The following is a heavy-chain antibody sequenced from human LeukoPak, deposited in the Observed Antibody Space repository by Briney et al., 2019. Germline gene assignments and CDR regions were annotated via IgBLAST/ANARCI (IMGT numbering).Heavy chain of an antibody. CDR1: GFTFSSYS. D-gene: IGHD4-23*01. V-gene: IGHV3-21*01. J-gene: IGHJ4*02. CDR2: ISTSGTNI. CDR3: ASGDYGGNSLDH. Sequence: GGSLRLSCAASGFTFSSYSLSWVRQAPGQGLEWVSFISTSGTNIEYADPVKGRFTISRDNAKNSIYLQMNSLRAEDTAIYYCASGDYGGNSLDHWGQGTLVTVSS.